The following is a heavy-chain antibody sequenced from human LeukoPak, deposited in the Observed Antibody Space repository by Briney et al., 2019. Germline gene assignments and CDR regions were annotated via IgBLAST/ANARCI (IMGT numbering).Heavy chain of an antibody. V-gene: IGHV4-39*07. Sequence: SETLSLTCAVPGASISGSSYYWGWIRQPPGKGLEWIGSVYYSGSTEYNPSLKSRVTISVDTSKNQFSLKLSSVTAADTAVYYCARYAGRGQNYYYYYMDVWGKGTTVTVSS. CDR1: GASISGSSYY. CDR2: VYYSGST. J-gene: IGHJ6*03. CDR3: ARYAGRGQNYYYYYMDV. D-gene: IGHD2-2*01.